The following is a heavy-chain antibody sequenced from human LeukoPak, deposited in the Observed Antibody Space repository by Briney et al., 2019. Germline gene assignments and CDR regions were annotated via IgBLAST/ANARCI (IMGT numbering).Heavy chain of an antibody. D-gene: IGHD3-10*01. CDR2: IYYSGTT. CDR1: GASINTYY. J-gene: IGHJ4*02. V-gene: IGHV4-59*01. Sequence: SETLSLTCTVSGASINTYYWSWIRQPPGKGLEWIGYIYYSGTTSYNPSLKTRVTISIDSSKNQFSLKLSSVTAADTAVYYCARVLRPMASQYYFDYWGQGTLVTVSS. CDR3: ARVLRPMASQYYFDY.